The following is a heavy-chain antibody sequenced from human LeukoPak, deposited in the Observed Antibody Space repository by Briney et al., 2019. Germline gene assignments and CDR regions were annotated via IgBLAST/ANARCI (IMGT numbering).Heavy chain of an antibody. CDR2: INQDGSEK. V-gene: IGHV3-7*01. CDR3: ATKAGDCSTLIYYAQFDY. J-gene: IGHJ4*02. Sequence: GGSLRLCCAASGLTFSSCWMSWVRQATGKGLEWVANINQDGSEKYYVDSVKGRFSISRDNAKNSVHLQMDSLRAEDTAVYYCATKAGDCSTLIYYAQFDYWGQGALVTVSS. D-gene: IGHD2-2*01. CDR1: GLTFSSCW.